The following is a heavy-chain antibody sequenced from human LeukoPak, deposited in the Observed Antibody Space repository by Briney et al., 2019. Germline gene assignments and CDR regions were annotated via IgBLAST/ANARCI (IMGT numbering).Heavy chain of an antibody. CDR3: ARDSYVYYMDV. D-gene: IGHD1-26*01. Sequence: GGSLRLSCAASGFTFSSHWMSWVRQAPGRGLEWVSYISSSGSTIYYADSVKGRFTISRDNAKNSLYLQMNSLRAEDTAVYYCARDSYVYYMDVWGKGTTVTISS. CDR1: GFTFSSHW. CDR2: ISSSGSTI. V-gene: IGHV3-48*03. J-gene: IGHJ6*03.